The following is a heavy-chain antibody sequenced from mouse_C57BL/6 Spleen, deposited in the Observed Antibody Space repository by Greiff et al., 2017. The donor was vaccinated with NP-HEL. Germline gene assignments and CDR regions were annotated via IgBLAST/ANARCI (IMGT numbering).Heavy chain of an antibody. CDR2: INPNNGGT. D-gene: IGHD1-1*01. CDR1: GYTFTDYN. J-gene: IGHJ4*01. CDR3: GTGYYGSSYGAMDY. Sequence: EVQVVESGPELVKPGASVKMSCKASGYTFTDYNMHWVKQSHGKSLEWIGYINPNNGGTSYNQKFKGKATLTVNKSSSTAYMELRSLTSEDSAVYYCGTGYYGSSYGAMDYWGQGTSVTVSS. V-gene: IGHV1-22*01.